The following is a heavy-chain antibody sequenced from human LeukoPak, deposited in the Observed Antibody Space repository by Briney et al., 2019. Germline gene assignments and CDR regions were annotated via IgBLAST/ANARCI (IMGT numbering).Heavy chain of an antibody. J-gene: IGHJ5*02. CDR2: IYPGDSDT. CDR1: GYSFTSYW. V-gene: IGHV5-51*01. Sequence: GESLEISCKCSGYSFTSYWIGWVRQMPGKGLEWMRIIYPGDSDTRYSPSFQGQVTISADKSISTAYLQWSSLKASDTAMYYCAISMFGEYVWGSYDPWGQGTLVTVSS. CDR3: AISMFGEYVWGSYDP. D-gene: IGHD3-16*01.